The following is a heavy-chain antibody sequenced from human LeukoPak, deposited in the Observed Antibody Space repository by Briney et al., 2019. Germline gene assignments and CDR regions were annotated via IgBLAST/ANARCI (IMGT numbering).Heavy chain of an antibody. CDR2: ISSSSSYI. J-gene: IGHJ3*02. D-gene: IGHD1-1*01. V-gene: IGHV3-21*01. CDR3: ARVWNTTSRGAFDI. CDR1: GFTFSSYS. Sequence: GGSLRLSCAASGFTFSSYSMNWVRQAPGKGLEWVSSISSSSSYIYYADSVKGRFTISRDNAKNSLYLQMNSLRAEDTAVYYCARVWNTTSRGAFDIWGQGTMVTVSS.